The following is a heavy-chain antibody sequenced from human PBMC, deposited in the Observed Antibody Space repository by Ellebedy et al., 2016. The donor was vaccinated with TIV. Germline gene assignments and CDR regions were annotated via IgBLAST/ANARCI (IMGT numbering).Heavy chain of an antibody. V-gene: IGHV3-33*01. CDR2: IWYDGSNK. D-gene: IGHD1-26*01. CDR1: GLTFSSYG. CDR3: ATSIVGAPVLGADY. J-gene: IGHJ4*02. Sequence: GGSLRLXXAASGLTFSSYGMHWVRQAPGKGLEWVAVIWYDGSNKYYADSVKGRFSISRYNYHNMLYLQMNSLRAEDTAVYYCATSIVGAPVLGADYWGQGTLVSVSS.